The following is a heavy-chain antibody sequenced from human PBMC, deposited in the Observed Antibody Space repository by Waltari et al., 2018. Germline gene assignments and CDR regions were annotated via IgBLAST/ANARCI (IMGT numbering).Heavy chain of an antibody. Sequence: QMQLVQSGPAVKTPGTSVKVSCKAFGFTFTSSAMQWVRPARGQRLEWLGWIGVGSGNTNYAQKFQERVTITRDMSTSTAYMELSSLRSEDTAVYYCAAGRSRGRDGYNQPDYWGQGTLVTVSS. D-gene: IGHD5-12*01. J-gene: IGHJ4*02. CDR1: GFTFTSSA. CDR2: IGVGSGNT. CDR3: AAGRSRGRDGYNQPDY. V-gene: IGHV1-58*02.